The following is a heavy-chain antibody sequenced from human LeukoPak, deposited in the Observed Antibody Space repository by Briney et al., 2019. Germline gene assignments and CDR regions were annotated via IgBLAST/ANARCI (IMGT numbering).Heavy chain of an antibody. V-gene: IGHV4-4*07. J-gene: IGHJ4*02. Sequence: SETLSLACTVSGGSISSYYWSWIRQPAGKGLEWIGRIYTSGSTNYNPSLKSRVTISVDTSKNQFSLKLSSVTAADTAVYYCARVRPYYDILTGYSFDYWGQGTLVTVSS. CDR3: ARVRPYYDILTGYSFDY. CDR2: IYTSGST. D-gene: IGHD3-9*01. CDR1: GGSISSYY.